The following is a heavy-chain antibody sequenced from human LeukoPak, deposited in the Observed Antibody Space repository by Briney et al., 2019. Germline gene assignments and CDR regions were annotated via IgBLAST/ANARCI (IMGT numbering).Heavy chain of an antibody. CDR2: IAGSSGYI. CDR1: GFTFSSYT. Sequence: GGSLRLSCAASGFTFSSYTMNWVRQAPGKGLEWVSSIAGSSGYISYADSVKGRFTISRDNAKKSLYLQMASLTAEDTAVYYCARDRGAYCGGDCYLGFDYWGRGTLVTVSS. D-gene: IGHD2-21*02. V-gene: IGHV3-21*01. CDR3: ARDRGAYCGGDCYLGFDY. J-gene: IGHJ4*01.